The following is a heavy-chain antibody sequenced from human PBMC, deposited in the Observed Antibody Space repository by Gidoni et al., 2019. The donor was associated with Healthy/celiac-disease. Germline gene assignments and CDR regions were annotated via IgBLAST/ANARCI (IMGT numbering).Heavy chain of an antibody. J-gene: IGHJ4*02. D-gene: IGHD6-25*01. Sequence: GSLRLSCAASGFTFSSYGMHWVRQAPGQGLEWVAVISYAGSNKYYADSVKGRFTIYRDNSKITLYLQMNSLRAEDTAVYYCASQVDGYNGPFDYWGQGTLVTVSS. CDR1: GFTFSSYG. CDR2: ISYAGSNK. V-gene: IGHV3-30*03. CDR3: ASQVDGYNGPFDY.